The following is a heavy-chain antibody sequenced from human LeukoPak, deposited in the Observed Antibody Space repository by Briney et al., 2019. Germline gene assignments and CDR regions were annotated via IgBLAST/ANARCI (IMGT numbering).Heavy chain of an antibody. D-gene: IGHD2-15*01. CDR1: GFTFSDAW. Sequence: PGGSLRLSCVVSGFTFSDAWMSWVRQAPGKGLEWVGRIKSKIDGETIKGRFTISRNDSRNTLYLQMNSLKNEDTAVYYCTTRRQDGWWGQGTLVTVS. CDR2: IKSKIDGET. J-gene: IGHJ4*02. CDR3: TTRRQDGW. V-gene: IGHV3-15*01.